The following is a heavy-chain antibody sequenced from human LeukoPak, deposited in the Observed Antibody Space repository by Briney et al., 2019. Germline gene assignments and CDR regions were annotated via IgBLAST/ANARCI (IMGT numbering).Heavy chain of an antibody. Sequence: ASEKVSCKASGYTFTSYAISWVRQAPGQGLEWMGWISAYNGNTNYAQKLQGRVTMTTDTSTSTAYMELRSLRSDDTAVYYCARDHYYDILTGYYPPLYYGMDVWGKGTTVTVSS. CDR2: ISAYNGNT. CDR1: GYTFTSYA. CDR3: ARDHYYDILTGYYPPLYYGMDV. V-gene: IGHV1-18*04. J-gene: IGHJ6*04. D-gene: IGHD3-9*01.